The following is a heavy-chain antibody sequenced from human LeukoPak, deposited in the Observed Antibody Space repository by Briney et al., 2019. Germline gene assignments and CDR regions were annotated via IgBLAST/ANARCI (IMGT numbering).Heavy chain of an antibody. CDR3: ARIGYSYGTINWFDP. V-gene: IGHV5-51*01. CDR2: IYPGDSDT. D-gene: IGHD5-18*01. Sequence: GESLKISCKGLGYSSSYYWIGWVRQMPGKGLEWMGIIYPGDSDTRYSPSFQGQVTISADKSISTAYLQWSSLKASDTAMYYCARIGYSYGTINWFDPWGQGTLVTVSS. CDR1: GYSSSYYW. J-gene: IGHJ5*02.